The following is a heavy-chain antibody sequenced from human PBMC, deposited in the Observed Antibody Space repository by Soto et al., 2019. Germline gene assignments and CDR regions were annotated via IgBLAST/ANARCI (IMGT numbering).Heavy chain of an antibody. D-gene: IGHD2-15*01. J-gene: IGHJ4*02. CDR1: GDSTSNYY. V-gene: IGHV4-59*01. CDR3: ACLRGKRGSPIDY. CDR2: ISYSGNT. Sequence: SETLSLTXIISGDSTSNYYWSWIRQSPGKGLEWIGYISYSGNTNYNPSLKSRVTISVDTSKDQLSLKVTSVTAADTAMCYCACLRGKRGSPIDYWGQGTQVTVSS.